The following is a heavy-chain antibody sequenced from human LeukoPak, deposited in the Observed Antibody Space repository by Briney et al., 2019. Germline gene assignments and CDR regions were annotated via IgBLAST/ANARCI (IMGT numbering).Heavy chain of an antibody. CDR1: GYNFTNYC. J-gene: IGHJ4*02. Sequence: GEALKTSCKSSGYNFTNYCIRWVRQIPRRGVEWRGRIESDDSYTNYSPSFQGHVTISADRSVFTSYLQRTSLKASATATYYCTRQERQNTLGGFDYWGQGTLVTVSS. CDR2: IESDDSYT. CDR3: TRQERQNTLGGFDY. D-gene: IGHD1-26*01. V-gene: IGHV5-10-1*01.